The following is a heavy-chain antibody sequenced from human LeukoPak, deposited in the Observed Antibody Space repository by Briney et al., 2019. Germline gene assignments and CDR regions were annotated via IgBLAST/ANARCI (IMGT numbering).Heavy chain of an antibody. CDR3: ARLESGVLGDPYYYDSTGYYYRGYFDS. CDR2: IYDSGSS. J-gene: IGHJ4*02. D-gene: IGHD3-22*01. CDR1: GGSISSYY. V-gene: IGHV4-59*08. Sequence: SETLSLTCTVSGGSISSYYWSWIRQSPGKGLEWIGYIYDSGSSKYNPSLKSRVTMSPDMSKNQFSLKLSSVTAADTTVYYCARLESGVLGDPYYYDSTGYYYRGYFDSWGQGTLVTVSS.